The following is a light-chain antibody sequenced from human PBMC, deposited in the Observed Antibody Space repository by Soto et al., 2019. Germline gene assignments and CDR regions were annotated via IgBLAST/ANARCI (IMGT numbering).Light chain of an antibody. J-gene: IGKJ5*01. CDR2: STS. Sequence: EIVMTQSPATLSVSPGDIATLSCGASQSISINLAWYQQKPGQAPRLLIYSTSTRATGVPARFSGSGSRTEFTLTISSLQSEDFAVYYCQQYNDWPLTFGQGTRLDLK. CDR3: QQYNDWPLT. CDR1: QSISIN. V-gene: IGKV3-15*01.